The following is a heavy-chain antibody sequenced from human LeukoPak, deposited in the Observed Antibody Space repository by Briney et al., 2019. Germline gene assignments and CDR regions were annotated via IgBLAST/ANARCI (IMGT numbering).Heavy chain of an antibody. CDR3: ARDQRSYDYVMYYFDY. CDR1: GFTFSSYG. J-gene: IGHJ4*02. CDR2: ISYDGSNK. D-gene: IGHD3-16*01. Sequence: GGSLRLSCAASGFTFSSYGMHWVRQAPGKGLEWVAVISYDGSNKYYADSVKGRFTISRDNSKNTLYLQMNSLRAEDTAVYYCARDQRSYDYVMYYFDYWGQGTLVTVSS. V-gene: IGHV3-30*03.